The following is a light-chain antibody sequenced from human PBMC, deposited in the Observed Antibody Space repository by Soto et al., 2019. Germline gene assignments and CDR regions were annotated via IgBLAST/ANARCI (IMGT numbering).Light chain of an antibody. CDR3: QPYNIWPRWT. CDR1: QSVSNN. V-gene: IGKV3D-15*01. CDR2: GAS. J-gene: IGKJ1*01. Sequence: ESVLTQSPCTLSLSTGERAPLSCRASQSVSNNYLAWYQQKPGQAPRLLIYGASNRATGIPARFSGGGSETEFTLTISSLQSEDFAVYFCQPYNIWPRWTFGHGTKVDI.